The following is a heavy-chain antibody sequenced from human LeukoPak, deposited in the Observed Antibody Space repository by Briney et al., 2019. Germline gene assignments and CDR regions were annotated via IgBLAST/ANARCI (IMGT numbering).Heavy chain of an antibody. D-gene: IGHD2-2*01. V-gene: IGHV3-30*02. J-gene: IGHJ4*02. CDR2: IWYDGSNK. Sequence: GESLKISCAASGFTFSSYGMHWVRQAPGKGLEWVAVIWYDGSNKYYADSVKGRFTISRDNSKNTLYLQMNSLRAEDTAVYHCAKDGGDGVVVPAALDYWGQGTLVTVSS. CDR1: GFTFSSYG. CDR3: AKDGGDGVVVPAALDY.